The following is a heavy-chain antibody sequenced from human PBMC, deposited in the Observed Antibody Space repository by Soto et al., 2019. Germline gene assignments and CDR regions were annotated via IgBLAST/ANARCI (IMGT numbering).Heavy chain of an antibody. D-gene: IGHD1-26*01. J-gene: IGHJ5*02. CDR2: ISAYNGNT. Sequence: ASVKVSCKASGYTFTSYGISWVPQAPGQGLEWMGWISAYNGNTNYAQKLHGRVTMTTDTSTSTAYMELRSRRSDDTAVYYCARDPLGEFDPWGQGTLVTVSS. V-gene: IGHV1-18*04. CDR3: ARDPLGEFDP. CDR1: GYTFTSYG.